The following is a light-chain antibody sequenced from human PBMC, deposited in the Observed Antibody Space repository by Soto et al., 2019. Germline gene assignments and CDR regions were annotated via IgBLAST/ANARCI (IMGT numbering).Light chain of an antibody. CDR2: GAS. J-gene: IGKJ1*01. V-gene: IGKV3-20*01. Sequence: EIVLTQSPDTLSLSPGERATLSCRASQSVTSSYLAWYQQKPGQSPRLLIYGASSRPTGNPDRFSCGGSGTDFTLTISRLEPDDFATYYFKPDGIAPRFGQGPTVDIK. CDR3: KPDGIAPR. CDR1: QSVTSSY.